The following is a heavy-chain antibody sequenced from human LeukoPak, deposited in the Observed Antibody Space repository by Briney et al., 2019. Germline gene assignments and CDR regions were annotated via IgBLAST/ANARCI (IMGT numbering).Heavy chain of an antibody. J-gene: IGHJ4*02. Sequence: GGSLRLSCAASGFTFSSYWMSWVRQAPGKGLEWVANIKQDGSEKYYVDSVKGRFTISRDNSKNTLYLQMNSLRAEGTAVYYCAKGDLGGVVGGSVYWGQGTLVTVSS. CDR1: GFTFSSYW. CDR3: AKGDLGGVVGGSVY. V-gene: IGHV3-7*01. CDR2: IKQDGSEK. D-gene: IGHD3-16*02.